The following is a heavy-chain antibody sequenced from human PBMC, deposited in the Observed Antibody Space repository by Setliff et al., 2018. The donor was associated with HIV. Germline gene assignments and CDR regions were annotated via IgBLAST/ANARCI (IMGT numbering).Heavy chain of an antibody. J-gene: IGHJ2*01. CDR2: TYYTGST. V-gene: IGHV4-59*11. CDR3: ARSPGFWYFDL. Sequence: SETLSLTCTVSGGSINSHHWNWIRQPPGKELEWIGSTYYTGSTAYNPSLKSRVTISLDTSKTHFSLKLSSVTAADTAVCYCARSPGFWYFDLWGPGTLVTVSS. CDR1: GGSINSHH.